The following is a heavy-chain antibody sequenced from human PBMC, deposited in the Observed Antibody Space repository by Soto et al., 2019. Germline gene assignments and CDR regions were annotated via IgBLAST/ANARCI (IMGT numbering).Heavy chain of an antibody. D-gene: IGHD2-2*01. V-gene: IGHV1-18*01. CDR3: AREYPGHIVVVPAASRHYYYYYMDV. J-gene: IGHJ6*03. CDR2: ISAYNGNT. Sequence: ASVKVSCKASGYTFASYGISWGRQAPGQGLEWMGWISAYNGNTNYAQKLQGRVTMTTDTSTSIAYMELRSLRSDDTAVYYCAREYPGHIVVVPAASRHYYYYYMDVWGKGTTVTVSS. CDR1: GYTFASYG.